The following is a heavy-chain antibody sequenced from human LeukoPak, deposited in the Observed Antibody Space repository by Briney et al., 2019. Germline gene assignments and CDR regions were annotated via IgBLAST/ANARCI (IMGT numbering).Heavy chain of an antibody. V-gene: IGHV3-23*01. CDR3: AKTIWHSRGNYYDY. Sequence: GGSLRLSCAASGFTFNNYPMSWVRQAPGKGLEWISVISGSSVDIAYAEYVKGRFTIFRDNSRNTLYLQMNSLRAEDTAVYYCAKTIWHSRGNYYDYWGQGTLVTVSS. J-gene: IGHJ4*02. D-gene: IGHD3-22*01. CDR2: ISGSSVDI. CDR1: GFTFNNYP.